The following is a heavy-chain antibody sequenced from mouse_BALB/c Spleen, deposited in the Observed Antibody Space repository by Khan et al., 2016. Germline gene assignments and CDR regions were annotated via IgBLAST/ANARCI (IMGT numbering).Heavy chain of an antibody. D-gene: IGHD2-1*01. J-gene: IGHJ2*01. CDR3: IRKGIFYGNYDFDS. V-gene: IGHV1-15*01. CDR2: IDPETGGT. CDR1: GYTFSDYE. Sequence: QVQLQQSGAELVRPGASVTLSCKASGYTFSDYEMHWVKQTPVHGLEWIGAIDPETGGTAYNQKFKGQATLTAGRSSSTAYMELRSLTSEDSAGYYWIRKGIFYGNYDFDSWGQGTTLTVSS.